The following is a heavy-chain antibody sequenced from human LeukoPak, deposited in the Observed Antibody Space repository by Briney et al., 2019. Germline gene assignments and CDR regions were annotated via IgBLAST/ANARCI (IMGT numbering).Heavy chain of an antibody. V-gene: IGHV3-74*01. Sequence: GGSLRLSCAASGFTFSSYWMHWVRQAPGKGLVWVSRVNSDGSSTSYADSVKGRFTISRDNAKNTLYLQMNSLRAEDTAVYYCARVWELTGFDYYFDYWGQGTLVTVSS. D-gene: IGHD1-26*01. J-gene: IGHJ4*02. CDR2: VNSDGSST. CDR3: ARVWELTGFDYYFDY. CDR1: GFTFSSYW.